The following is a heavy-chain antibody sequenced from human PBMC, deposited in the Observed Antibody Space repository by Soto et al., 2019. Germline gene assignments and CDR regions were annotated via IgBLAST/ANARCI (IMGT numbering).Heavy chain of an antibody. CDR3: ARAVVAIYYFDS. CDR1: RFTFNNYA. CDR2: ISGSGGNT. J-gene: IGHJ4*02. Sequence: EVQLLESGGGLVQPGGSLRLSCAASRFTFNNYAMSWVRQAPGKGLEWVSGISGSGGNTDYADSVKGRFTISRDNSKNTLYLQMNSLRAEDTAVYYCARAVVAIYYFDSWGQGTLVTVSS. V-gene: IGHV3-23*01. D-gene: IGHD2-15*01.